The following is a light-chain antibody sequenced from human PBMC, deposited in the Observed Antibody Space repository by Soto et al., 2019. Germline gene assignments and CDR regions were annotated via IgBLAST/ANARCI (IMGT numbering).Light chain of an antibody. CDR1: SSDVGGYNS. V-gene: IGLV2-14*03. CDR3: TSYTRRSAPNYV. J-gene: IGLJ1*01. Sequence: QSVLTQPASVSGSPGQSITISCTGTSSDVGGYNSVSWYQQHPGKAPKLMIYDVTNRPSGISNRFSGSKSGNTASLTISGLQAEDEADYYYTSYTRRSAPNYVFGTGTKLTVL. CDR2: DVT.